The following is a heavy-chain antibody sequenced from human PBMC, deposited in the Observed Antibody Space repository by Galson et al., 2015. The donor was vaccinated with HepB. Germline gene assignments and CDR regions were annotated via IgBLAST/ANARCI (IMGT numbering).Heavy chain of an antibody. J-gene: IGHJ4*02. D-gene: IGHD3-3*01. V-gene: IGHV1-24*01. CDR2: FDPENSET. Sequence: SVKVSCKVSGYTLTEFSMHWVRQAPGGRLEWLGGFDPENSETIYAQKFRGRVTMTEDASKDTAYMQLSRLRSADTAIYYCATSNYDFNSGLFDYWGQGTLVTVSS. CDR3: ATSNYDFNSGLFDY. CDR1: GYTLTEFS.